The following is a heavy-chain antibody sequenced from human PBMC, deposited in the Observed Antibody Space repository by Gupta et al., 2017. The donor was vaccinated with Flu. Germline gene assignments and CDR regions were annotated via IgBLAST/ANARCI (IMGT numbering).Heavy chain of an antibody. CDR1: GYTFTKYG. CDR2: ISPYNGDT. CDR3: ARRGLGGTGCSSTSCYRGSDY. D-gene: IGHD2-2*01. J-gene: IGHJ4*02. Sequence: QVQLVQSGGEVKKPGASVKVSCKAFGYTFTKYGISWLRQAPGQGLEWMGWISPYNGDTVYAQKLQGRVTMTTDTSTNEAYMELRSLTSDDTALYYCARRGLGGTGCSSTSCYRGSDYWGQGTLVTVST. V-gene: IGHV1-18*01.